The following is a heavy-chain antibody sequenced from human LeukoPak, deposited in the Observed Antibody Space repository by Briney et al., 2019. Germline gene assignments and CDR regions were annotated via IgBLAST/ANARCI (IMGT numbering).Heavy chain of an antibody. CDR3: ARALAAAGTGGFDP. Sequence: GGSLRLSCAASGFTFTSYWMHWVRQAPGKGLVWVSRINTDGSSTSYADSVKGRFTISRDNAKNTLYLQMSSLRAEDTAVYYCARALAAAGTGGFDPWGQGTLVTVSS. V-gene: IGHV3-74*01. CDR1: GFTFTSYW. J-gene: IGHJ5*02. D-gene: IGHD6-13*01. CDR2: INTDGSST.